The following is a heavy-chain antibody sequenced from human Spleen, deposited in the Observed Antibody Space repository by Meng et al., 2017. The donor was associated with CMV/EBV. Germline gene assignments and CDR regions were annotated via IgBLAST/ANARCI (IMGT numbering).Heavy chain of an antibody. CDR2: IYIDGNT. J-gene: IGHJ5*02. D-gene: IGHD3-3*01. CDR3: ARDFWSGYWS. V-gene: IGHV3-53*01. CDR1: GFTFSSYE. Sequence: GGSLRLSCAGSGFTFSSYEMNWVRQAPGKGLEWVSVIYIDGNTHYADSVRGRFTISRDNSKNTLYLQMNSLRVEDTAVYYCARDFWSGYWSWGQGTLVTVSS.